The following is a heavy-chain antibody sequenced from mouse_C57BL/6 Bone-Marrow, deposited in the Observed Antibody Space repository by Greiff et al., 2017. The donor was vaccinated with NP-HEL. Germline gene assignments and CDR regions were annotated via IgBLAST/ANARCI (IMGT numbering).Heavy chain of an antibody. CDR1: GFNIKDDY. Sequence: DVKLQESGAELVRPGASVKLSCTASGFNIKDDYMHWVKQRPEQGLEWIGWIDPENGDTEYASKFQGKATITADTSSNTAYLQLSSLTSEDTAVYYCTRGITTVVALEDYWGQGTTLTVSS. J-gene: IGHJ2*01. CDR2: IDPENGDT. V-gene: IGHV14-4*01. D-gene: IGHD1-1*01. CDR3: TRGITTVVALEDY.